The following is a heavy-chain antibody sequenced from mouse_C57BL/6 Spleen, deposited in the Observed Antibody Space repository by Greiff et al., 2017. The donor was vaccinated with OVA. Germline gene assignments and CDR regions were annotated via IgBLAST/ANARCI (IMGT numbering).Heavy chain of an antibody. CDR3: ARAGTAQAPFDY. Sequence: QVQLKQSGAELVMPGASVKLSCKASGYTFTSYWMHWVKQRPGQGLEWIGEIDPSDSYTNYNQKFKGKSTLTVDKSSSTAYMQLSSLTSEDSAVYYCARAGTAQAPFDYWGQGTTLTVSS. V-gene: IGHV1-69*01. J-gene: IGHJ2*01. CDR2: IDPSDSYT. CDR1: GYTFTSYW. D-gene: IGHD3-2*02.